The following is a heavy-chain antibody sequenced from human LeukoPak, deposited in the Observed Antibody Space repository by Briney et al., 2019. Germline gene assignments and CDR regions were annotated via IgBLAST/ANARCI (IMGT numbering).Heavy chain of an antibody. CDR3: ATGGVHYYDSSADY. CDR1: GFIFSSYS. Sequence: GGSLRLSCAASGFIFSSYSMNWVRQAPGKGLEWVSYISSSSSSIYYADSVKGRFTISRDNAKNSLYLQMNSLRGEDTAVYYCATGGVHYYDSSADYWGQGTLVTVSS. V-gene: IGHV3-21*05. J-gene: IGHJ4*02. CDR2: ISSSSSSI. D-gene: IGHD3-22*01.